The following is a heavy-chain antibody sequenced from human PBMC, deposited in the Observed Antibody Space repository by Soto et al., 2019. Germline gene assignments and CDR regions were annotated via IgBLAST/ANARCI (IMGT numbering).Heavy chain of an antibody. J-gene: IGHJ4*02. V-gene: IGHV3-33*01. CDR1: GFTFSSYG. D-gene: IGHD3-10*01. Sequence: QVQLVESGGGVVQPGRSLRLSCAASGFTFSSYGMHWVRQAPGKGLEWVAVIWYDGSNKYYADSVKGRFTISRDNSKNTLYLQMNSLRAEDTAVYYCARVGVGSGSYAWSFDYWGQGTLVTVSS. CDR2: IWYDGSNK. CDR3: ARVGVGSGSYAWSFDY.